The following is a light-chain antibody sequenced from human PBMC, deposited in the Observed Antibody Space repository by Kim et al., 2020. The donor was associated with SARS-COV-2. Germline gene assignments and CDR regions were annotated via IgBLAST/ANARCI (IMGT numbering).Light chain of an antibody. CDR3: QQTYSTLST. CDR1: QSISTY. CDR2: GAS. Sequence: DIQMTQSPSSLSESVGDRVTITCRASQSISTYLNWYQQKPGKAPKLLIYGASSLQSGVPSRFSGSGSGTDFTLTISSLQPEDFATYYCQQTYSTLSTFGQGTKVDIK. J-gene: IGKJ1*01. V-gene: IGKV1-39*01.